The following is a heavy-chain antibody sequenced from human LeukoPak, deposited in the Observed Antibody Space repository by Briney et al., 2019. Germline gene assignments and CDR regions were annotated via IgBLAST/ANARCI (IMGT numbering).Heavy chain of an antibody. CDR1: GGSISSGGYY. Sequence: PSETLSLTCTVSGGSISSGGYYWSWIRQHPGKGLEWIGYIYYSGSTYYNPSLKSRVTISVDTSKNQFSLKLSSVTAADTAVYYCARFRIRKTYYYDSSGYPDAFDIGGQGTMVTVSS. CDR3: ARFRIRKTYYYDSSGYPDAFDI. CDR2: IYYSGST. J-gene: IGHJ3*02. V-gene: IGHV4-31*03. D-gene: IGHD3-22*01.